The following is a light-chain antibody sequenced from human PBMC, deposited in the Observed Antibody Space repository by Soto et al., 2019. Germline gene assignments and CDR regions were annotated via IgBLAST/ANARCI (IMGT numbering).Light chain of an antibody. CDR1: SCNIGRNT. Sequence: QSVLTQPPSAPGTPGQRVTISCSGSSCNIGRNTVNWYRQLPGTTPKLLIHNYNQHPSASPDRFSASQTGTSASLAISGRQSDDEADYYCAAWDDSLNAYVFGTGTKLTVL. CDR3: AAWDDSLNAYV. J-gene: IGLJ1*01. CDR2: NYN. V-gene: IGLV1-44*01.